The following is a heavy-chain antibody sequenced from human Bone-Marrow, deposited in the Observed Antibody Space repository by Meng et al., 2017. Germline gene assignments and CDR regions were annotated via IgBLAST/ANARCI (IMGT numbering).Heavy chain of an antibody. J-gene: IGHJ3*02. CDR2: IYHSGST. D-gene: IGHD6-13*01. Sequence: SETLSLTCTVSGYSISSGYYWGWIRKPPGKGLEWIGSIYHSGSTYYNPSLKSRVTISVDTSKNQFSLKLSSVTAADTAVYYCARDSPYSSSWYWQRWGDAFDIWGQGTMVTVSS. V-gene: IGHV4-38-2*02. CDR3: ARDSPYSSSWYWQRWGDAFDI. CDR1: GYSISSGYY.